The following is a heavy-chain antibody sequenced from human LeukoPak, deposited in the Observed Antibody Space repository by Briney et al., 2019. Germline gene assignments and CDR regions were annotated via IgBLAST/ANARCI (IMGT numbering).Heavy chain of an antibody. CDR3: ARVTYGDHLDY. CDR1: GGSISSSSYY. V-gene: IGHV4-39*07. Sequence: PSETLSLTCTVSGGSISSSSYYWGWIRQPPGKGLEWIGSIYYSGSTYYNPSLKSRVTISVDTSKNQFSLKLSSVTAADTAVYYCARVTYGDHLDYWGQGTLVTVSS. CDR2: IYYSGST. J-gene: IGHJ4*02. D-gene: IGHD4-17*01.